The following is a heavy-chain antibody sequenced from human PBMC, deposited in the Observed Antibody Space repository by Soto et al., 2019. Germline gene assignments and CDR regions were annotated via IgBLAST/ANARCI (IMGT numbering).Heavy chain of an antibody. D-gene: IGHD4-17*01. CDR3: AREAYGDYRFRRPNWFDP. CDR2: IYYSGST. Sequence: SETLSLTCTVSGGSISSYYWSWIRQPPGKGLEWIGYIYYSGSTNYNPSLKSRVTISVDTSKNQFSLKLSSVTAADTAVYYCAREAYGDYRFRRPNWFDPWGQGTLVTVSS. J-gene: IGHJ5*02. V-gene: IGHV4-59*01. CDR1: GGSISSYY.